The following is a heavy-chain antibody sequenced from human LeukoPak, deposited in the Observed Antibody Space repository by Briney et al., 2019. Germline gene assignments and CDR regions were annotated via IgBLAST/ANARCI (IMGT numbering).Heavy chain of an antibody. CDR1: GGSISSGSFY. CDR3: ARAPSNIVATNYAAFGI. CDR2: IYTSGST. J-gene: IGHJ3*02. V-gene: IGHV4-61*09. D-gene: IGHD5-12*01. Sequence: PSETLSLTCAVSGGSISSGSFYWSWIRQPAGKGLEWIGHIYTSGSTNYNPSLKSRVTISLDTSKNQFSLRLSSVTAADTAVYYCARAPSNIVATNYAAFGIWGQGTMVTVSS.